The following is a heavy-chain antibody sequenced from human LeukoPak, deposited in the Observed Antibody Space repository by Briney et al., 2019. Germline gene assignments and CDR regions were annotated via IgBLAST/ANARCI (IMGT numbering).Heavy chain of an antibody. V-gene: IGHV4-34*01. CDR2: INHSGST. CDR1: GGSFSGYY. CDR3: ARGRSSSSWQNDY. D-gene: IGHD6-13*01. J-gene: IGHJ4*02. Sequence: SETLSLTCAVYGGSFSGYYWSWIRQPPGKGLEWIGEINHSGSTNYNPSLKSRVTISVDTSKNQFSLKLSSVTAADTAVYDCARGRSSSSWQNDYWGQGTLVTVSS.